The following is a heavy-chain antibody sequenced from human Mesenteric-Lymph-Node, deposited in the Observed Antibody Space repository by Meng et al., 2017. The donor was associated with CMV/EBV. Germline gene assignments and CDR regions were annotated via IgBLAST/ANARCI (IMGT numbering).Heavy chain of an antibody. CDR2: ISSSSSYI. Sequence: GESLKISCAASGFTFNNYWMHWVRQAPGKGLVWVSSISSSSSYIYYADSVKGRFTISRDNAKNSLYLQMNSLRAEDTAVYYCARVLGRDDAFDIWGQGTMVTVSS. D-gene: IGHD2-8*02. CDR1: GFTFNNYW. V-gene: IGHV3-21*01. J-gene: IGHJ3*02. CDR3: ARVLGRDDAFDI.